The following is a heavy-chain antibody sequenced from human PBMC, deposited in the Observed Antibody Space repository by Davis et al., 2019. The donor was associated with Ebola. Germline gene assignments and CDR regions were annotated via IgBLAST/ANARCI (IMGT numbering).Heavy chain of an antibody. V-gene: IGHV4-59*01. CDR1: VRPISSYY. J-gene: IGHJ4*02. D-gene: IGHD7-27*01. CDR3: ARGTSGAEH. Sequence: MPSETLSHTCTVSVRPISSYYWRWIRQPPGKGLECIGYIYYNRSTNYNPSLRSRVTISVDTSKNQFSLKLSSVTAADTAVDYCARGTSGAEHWGQGTLATVSS. CDR2: IYYNRST.